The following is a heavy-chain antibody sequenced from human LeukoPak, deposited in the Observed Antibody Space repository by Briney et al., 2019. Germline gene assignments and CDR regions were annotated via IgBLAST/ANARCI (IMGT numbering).Heavy chain of an antibody. V-gene: IGHV5-51*01. CDR3: ARRALGYCSSTSCPFDY. CDR1: GYRFTSYW. CDR2: IYPGDSDT. Sequence: GESLQISCKGSGYRFTSYWIGWVRQMPGKGLEWMGIIYPGDSDTRYSPSFQGQVTISADKSISTAYLQWSSLKASDTAMYYCARRALGYCSSTSCPFDYWGQGTLVTVSS. J-gene: IGHJ4*02. D-gene: IGHD2-2*01.